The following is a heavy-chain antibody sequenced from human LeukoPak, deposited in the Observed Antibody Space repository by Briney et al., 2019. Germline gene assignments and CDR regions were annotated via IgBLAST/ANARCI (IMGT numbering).Heavy chain of an antibody. CDR2: ISGSGGST. Sequence: GGSLRLSCAASGFTFSSYAMSWVRQAPGKGLEWVSAISGSGGSTYYADSVKGRFTISRDNSKNTLYLQMNSLRAEDTAVYYCAKCRGMGVLRGLGYWAACDAFDIWGQGTMVTVSS. V-gene: IGHV3-23*01. D-gene: IGHD2-15*01. J-gene: IGHJ3*02. CDR3: AKCRGMGVLRGLGYWAACDAFDI. CDR1: GFTFSSYA.